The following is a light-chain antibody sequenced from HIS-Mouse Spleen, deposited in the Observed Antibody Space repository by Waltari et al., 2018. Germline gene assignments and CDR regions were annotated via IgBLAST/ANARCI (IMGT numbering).Light chain of an antibody. CDR2: LGS. V-gene: IGKV2-28*01. CDR3: MQALQTPFT. J-gene: IGKJ3*01. CDR1: QSLLHSNGYNY. Sequence: DTVMTQSPLSLPVTPGEPASLSCRSSQSLLHSNGYNYLDWYLQKPGQSPQLLIYLGSNRASEVPDRFSGSGSGTDFTLKISRVEAEDVGVYYCMQALQTPFTFGPGTKVDIK.